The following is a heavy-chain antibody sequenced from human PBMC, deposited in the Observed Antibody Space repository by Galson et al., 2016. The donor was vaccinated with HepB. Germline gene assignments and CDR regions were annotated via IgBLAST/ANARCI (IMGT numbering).Heavy chain of an antibody. CDR2: IIPMFDTA. D-gene: IGHD3-10*01. CDR1: GGSFSTYG. V-gene: IGHV1-69*13. J-gene: IGHJ6*02. CDR3: ARGVPPPLRFATPSPTFYYHGMDV. Sequence: SVKVSCKASGGSFSTYGLNWVRQAPGQGLEWMGGIIPMFDTAKYAQKFQGRVTITADESTSTAYMELRSLKSEDTAVYFCARGVPPPLRFATPSPTFYYHGMDVWGQGTLVTVSS.